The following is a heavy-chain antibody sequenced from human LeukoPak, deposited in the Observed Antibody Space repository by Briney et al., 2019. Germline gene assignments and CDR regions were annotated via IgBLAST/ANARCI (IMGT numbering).Heavy chain of an antibody. CDR2: TYTSGST. Sequence: SETLSLTCSVSGGSMRTYHWSWMRQPPGGGLEWIGHTYTSGSTNYNPSLKSRVTISVDTSKNQFSLELSSVTAADTAVYYCARHPIRGAFDIWGQGTMVTVSS. CDR1: GGSMRTYH. V-gene: IGHV4-4*09. J-gene: IGHJ3*02. CDR3: ARHPIRGAFDI. D-gene: IGHD2-2*02.